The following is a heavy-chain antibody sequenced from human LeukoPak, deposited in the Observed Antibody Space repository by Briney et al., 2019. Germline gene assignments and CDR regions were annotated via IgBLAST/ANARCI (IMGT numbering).Heavy chain of an antibody. Sequence: GGSLRLSCAASGFTFSSYGMHWVRQAPGKGLEWVAVISYDGSNKYYADSVKGRFTISRDNSKNTLYLQMNSLRAEDTAVYYCARRGIWHLDYWGQGTLVTVSS. V-gene: IGHV3-30*03. D-gene: IGHD1-14*01. CDR3: ARRGIWHLDY. CDR2: ISYDGSNK. CDR1: GFTFSSYG. J-gene: IGHJ4*02.